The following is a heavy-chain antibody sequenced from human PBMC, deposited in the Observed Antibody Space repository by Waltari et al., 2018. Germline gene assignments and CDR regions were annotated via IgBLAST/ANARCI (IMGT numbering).Heavy chain of an antibody. CDR1: GGTFSSYA. V-gene: IGHV1-69*01. CDR3: ASGAYGDRMAPAPDYYDSSGYYSG. D-gene: IGHD3-22*01. CDR2: IIPIFGTA. J-gene: IGHJ4*02. Sequence: QVQLVQSGAEVKKPGSSVKVSCKASGGTFSSYAISWVRQAPGHGLEWMGGIIPIFGTANYAQKFQGRVTITADESTSTAYMELSSLRSEDTAVYYCASGAYGDRMAPAPDYYDSSGYYSGWGQGTLVTVSS.